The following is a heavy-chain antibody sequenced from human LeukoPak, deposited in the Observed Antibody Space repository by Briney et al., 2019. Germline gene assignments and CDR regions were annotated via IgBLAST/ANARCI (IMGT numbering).Heavy chain of an antibody. V-gene: IGHV3-30*18. CDR3: AKEAPLSRGSGFAYYFDY. CDR1: GFTFSSSW. CDR2: ISYDGSNK. D-gene: IGHD5-12*01. J-gene: IGHJ4*02. Sequence: PGGSLRLSCAVSGFTFSSSWMHWVRQAPGKGLEWVAVISYDGSNKYYADSVKGRFTISRDNSKNTLYLQMNSLRAEDTAVYYCAKEAPLSRGSGFAYYFDYWGQGTLVTVSS.